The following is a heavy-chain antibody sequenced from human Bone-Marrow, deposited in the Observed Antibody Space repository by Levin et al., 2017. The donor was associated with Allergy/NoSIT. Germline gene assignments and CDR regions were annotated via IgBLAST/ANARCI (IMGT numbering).Heavy chain of an antibody. V-gene: IGHV3-30*02. CDR2: IWYDGTNK. Sequence: GESLKISCAASGFKFSDRGMHWVRQAPGKGLEWVGIIWYDGTNKHYADSVRGRFTISRDNSKNTLYLQMNSLRAEDTALYYCARDTLSSSGWFYYFGMDVWGQGTTVTVSS. CDR1: GFKFSDRG. J-gene: IGHJ6*02. CDR3: ARDTLSSSGWFYYFGMDV. D-gene: IGHD6-19*01.